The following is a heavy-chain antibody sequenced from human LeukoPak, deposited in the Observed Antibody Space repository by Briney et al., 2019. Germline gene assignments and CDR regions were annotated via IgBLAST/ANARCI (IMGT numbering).Heavy chain of an antibody. CDR1: GYSFSNYW. CDR3: ARRAYCDGDCYVDY. D-gene: IGHD2-21*02. Sequence: GESLKISCKGSGYSFSNYWIGWVRQMPGKGLEWMGIIYPGDSDTRYSPSFEGQVTISADKSISTAYLQWSSLKASDTAMYYCARRAYCDGDCYVDYWGQGTLVTVSS. CDR2: IYPGDSDT. J-gene: IGHJ4*02. V-gene: IGHV5-51*01.